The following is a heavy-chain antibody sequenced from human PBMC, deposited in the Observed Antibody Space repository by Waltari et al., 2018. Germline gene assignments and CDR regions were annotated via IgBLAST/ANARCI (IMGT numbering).Heavy chain of an antibody. Sequence: EVQLMESGGGLVQPGGSLKLSCAASGFSFSGPAIPWVRQASGKGLGWFGRIRSNANKYSTTYAASVTGRFPISRDDSKNTAYLQMNSLKTEDTAVYYCTGEATTYDYWGQGTLVIVSS. CDR1: GFSFSGPA. D-gene: IGHD1-26*01. V-gene: IGHV3-73*02. CDR3: TGEATTYDY. CDR2: IRSNANKYST. J-gene: IGHJ4*02.